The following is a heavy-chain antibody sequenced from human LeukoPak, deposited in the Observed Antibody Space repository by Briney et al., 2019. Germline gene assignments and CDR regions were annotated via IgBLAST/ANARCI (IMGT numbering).Heavy chain of an antibody. D-gene: IGHD5-12*01. CDR2: IKQDGSEK. CDR3: ARERYSGYDWGYYFDY. V-gene: IGHV3-7*01. Sequence: PGGSLRLSCAASGFTFSSYWMRWVRQAPGKGLEWVANIKQDGSEKYYVDSVKGRLTISRDNAKNSLYLQMNSLRAEDTAVYYCARERYSGYDWGYYFDYWGQGTLVTVSS. J-gene: IGHJ4*02. CDR1: GFTFSSYW.